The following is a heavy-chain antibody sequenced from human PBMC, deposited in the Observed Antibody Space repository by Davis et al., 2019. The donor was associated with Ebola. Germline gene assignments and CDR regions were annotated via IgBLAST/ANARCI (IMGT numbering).Heavy chain of an antibody. CDR1: GDRVSSGG. Sequence: HSQTLSLTCAISGDRVSSGGWNWIRQSPSRGLEWLGRTYYSSKWYNDYAVSVKSRITINPDTSKNQFSLQLNSVTPEDTALYYCARGYYYAFDYWGQGTLVTVSS. V-gene: IGHV6-1*01. CDR3: ARGYYYAFDY. D-gene: IGHD3-10*01. CDR2: TYYSSKWYN. J-gene: IGHJ4*02.